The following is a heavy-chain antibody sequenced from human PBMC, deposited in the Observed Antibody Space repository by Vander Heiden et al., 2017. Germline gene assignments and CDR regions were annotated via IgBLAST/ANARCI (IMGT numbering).Heavy chain of an antibody. V-gene: IGHV3-73*01. CDR3: TRPNCSSTSCYYYYGMDV. J-gene: IGHJ6*02. Sequence: EVQLVESGGGVVQPGGALKLSDAASGFTFSGSAMHWVRQASGKGLEWVGRIRSKANSYATAYAASVKGRFTISRDDSKNTAYLQMNSLKTEDTAVYYCTRPNCSSTSCYYYYGMDVWGQGTTVTVSS. CDR2: IRSKANSYAT. D-gene: IGHD2-2*01. CDR1: GFTFSGSA.